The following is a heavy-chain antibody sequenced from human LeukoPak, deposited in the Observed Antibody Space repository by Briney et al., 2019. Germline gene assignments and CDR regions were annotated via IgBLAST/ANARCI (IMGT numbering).Heavy chain of an antibody. J-gene: IGHJ6*02. D-gene: IGHD3-3*01. CDR3: ASLGVVIMDYYYGMDV. CDR2: ISSSSSTM. V-gene: IGHV3-48*02. Sequence: GGSLRLSCAASGFTFSSYSMNWVRQAPGKGLEWVSYISSSSSTMYYADSVKGRFTISRDNANNSLYLQMNSLRDEDTAVYYCASLGVVIMDYYYGMDVWGQGTTVTVSS. CDR1: GFTFSSYS.